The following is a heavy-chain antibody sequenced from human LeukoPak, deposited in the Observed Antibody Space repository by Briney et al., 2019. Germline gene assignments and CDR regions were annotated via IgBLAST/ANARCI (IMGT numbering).Heavy chain of an antibody. CDR2: IYYSGST. V-gene: IGHV4-59*12. CDR3: ARDRPLITIFRQDYYYGMDV. CDR1: GGSISSYY. J-gene: IGHJ6*02. Sequence: SETLSLTCTVSGGSISSYYWSWIRQPPGKGLEWIGYIYYSGSTNYNPSLKSRVTISVDTSKNQFSLKLSSVTAADTAVYYCARDRPLITIFRQDYYYGMDVWGQGTTVTVSS. D-gene: IGHD3-9*01.